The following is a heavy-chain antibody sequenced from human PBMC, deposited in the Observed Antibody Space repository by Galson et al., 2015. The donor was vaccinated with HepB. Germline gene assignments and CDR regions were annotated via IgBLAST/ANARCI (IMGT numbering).Heavy chain of an antibody. Sequence: ETLSLTCTVSGGSISSYYWSWIRQPPGKGLEWIGYIYYSGSTNYNPSLKSRVTISVDTSKNQFSLKLSSVTAADTAVYYCARSPTYYYGSGSYYFDYWGQGTLVTVSS. CDR1: GGSISSYY. D-gene: IGHD3-10*01. J-gene: IGHJ4*02. CDR3: ARSPTYYYGSGSYYFDY. V-gene: IGHV4-59*01. CDR2: IYYSGST.